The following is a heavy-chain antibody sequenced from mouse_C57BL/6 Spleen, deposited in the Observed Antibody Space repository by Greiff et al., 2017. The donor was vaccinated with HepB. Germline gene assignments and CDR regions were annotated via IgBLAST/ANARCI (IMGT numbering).Heavy chain of an antibody. V-gene: IGHV1-82*01. J-gene: IGHJ2*01. CDR3: ARSRYYGSSWDY. CDR1: GYAFSSSW. CDR2: IYPGDGDT. D-gene: IGHD1-1*01. Sequence: VQLQQSGPELVKPGASVKISCKASGYAFSSSWMNWVKQRPGKGLEWIGRIYPGDGDTNYNGKFKGKATLTADKSSSTAYMQLSSLTSEDSAVYFCARSRYYGSSWDYWGQGTTLTVSS.